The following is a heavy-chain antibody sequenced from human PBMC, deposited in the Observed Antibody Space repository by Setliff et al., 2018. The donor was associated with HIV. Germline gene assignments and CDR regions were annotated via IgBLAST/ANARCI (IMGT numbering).Heavy chain of an antibody. CDR2: IYTSGST. CDR1: GGSISSGSYY. D-gene: IGHD3-9*01. Sequence: SETLSLTCTVSGGSISSGSYYWSWIRQPAGKGLEWIGRIYTSGSTNYNPPLKSRVTISLDTSKNQFFLKLSSVTAPDTAIYYCARQTWEYYDTLTGYYRSPKNFDSWGQGTLVTVSS. V-gene: IGHV4-61*02. CDR3: ARQTWEYYDTLTGYYRSPKNFDS. J-gene: IGHJ4*02.